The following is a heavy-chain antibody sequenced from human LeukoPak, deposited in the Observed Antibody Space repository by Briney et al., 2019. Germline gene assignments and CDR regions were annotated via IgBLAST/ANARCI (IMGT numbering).Heavy chain of an antibody. CDR2: INTHSGGT. J-gene: IGHJ4*02. Sequence: GASVKVSCKASGYTFTGYYMHWVRQAPGQGREWMGWINTHSGGTSYAQKFQGRVTTTRDTSISTGFMELKSLGSDDAAVYYCARSRISAPVDYWGQGTLVTVSS. CDR1: GYTFTGYY. CDR3: ARSRISAPVDY. D-gene: IGHD6-6*01. V-gene: IGHV1-2*02.